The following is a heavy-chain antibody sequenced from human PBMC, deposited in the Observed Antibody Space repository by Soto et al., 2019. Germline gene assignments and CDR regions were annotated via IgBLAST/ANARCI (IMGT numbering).Heavy chain of an antibody. CDR2: IDPGDSVT. Sequence: GDSLTVCAKCSGYRLTNIGIHWERPMPGKGLEWMGRIDPGDSVTTYNPSFQCHVTMSADKSIITAYLQWSSLTAAYTAKYYRASGVDGSGDHACHVWGRGTRVT. D-gene: IGHD6-19*01. CDR1: GYRLTNIG. V-gene: IGHV5-10-1*01. CDR3: ASGVDGSGDHACHV. J-gene: IGHJ3*01.